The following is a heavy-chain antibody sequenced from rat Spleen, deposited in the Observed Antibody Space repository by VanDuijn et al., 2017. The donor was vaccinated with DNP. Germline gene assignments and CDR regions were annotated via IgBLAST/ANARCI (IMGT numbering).Heavy chain of an antibody. D-gene: IGHD3-1*01. CDR3: TRDLTDY. Sequence: EVQLVESGGGPVQPGRSLKLSCVASGFIFSNYWMTWIRQAPGKGLEWVASISNTGDNTYYSDSVKGRFSLSRDDAKSTLYLQMDSLRSEDTATYYCTRDLTDYWGQGVMVTVSS. J-gene: IGHJ2*01. CDR1: GFIFSNYW. CDR2: ISNTGDNT. V-gene: IGHV5-31*01.